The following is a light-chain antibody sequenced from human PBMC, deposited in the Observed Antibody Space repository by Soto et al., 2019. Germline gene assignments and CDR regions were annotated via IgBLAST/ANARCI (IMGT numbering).Light chain of an antibody. V-gene: IGKV1-8*01. Sequence: AIRMTQSPSSLSASTGDRVTITCRASQGISSYLAWYQQKPGKAPKLLIYAASTLQSGLPSRFSGSGSGTDFTLTISCLQSEDFVTYYCQQYYSYPPTFGQGTKLEIK. CDR1: QGISSY. CDR2: AAS. CDR3: QQYYSYPPT. J-gene: IGKJ2*01.